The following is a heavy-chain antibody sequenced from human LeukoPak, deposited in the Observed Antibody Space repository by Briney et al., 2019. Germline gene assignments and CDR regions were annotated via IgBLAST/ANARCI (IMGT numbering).Heavy chain of an antibody. J-gene: IGHJ4*02. CDR2: ICYSGST. Sequence: SQTLSLTCTVSGGSISSSSYYWGWIRQPPGKGLEWIGSICYSGSTYYNPSLKSRVTISVDTSKNQFSLKLSSVTAADSAVYYCARNNGDRDYWGQRTLVTVSS. V-gene: IGHV4-39*01. D-gene: IGHD4-17*01. CDR3: ARNNGDRDY. CDR1: GGSISSSSYY.